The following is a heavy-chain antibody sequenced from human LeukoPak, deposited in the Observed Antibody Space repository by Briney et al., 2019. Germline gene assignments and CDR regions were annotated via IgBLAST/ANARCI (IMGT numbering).Heavy chain of an antibody. CDR1: GFIVSSNY. CDR3: AKRTGYSSGRSPYYFDY. D-gene: IGHD6-19*01. CDR2: ISGSGGST. Sequence: PGGSLRLSCAASGFIVSSNYMSWVRQAPGKGLEWVSAISGSGGSTYYADSVKGRFTISRDNSKNTLYLQMNSLRAEDTAVYYCAKRTGYSSGRSPYYFDYWGQGTLVTVSS. V-gene: IGHV3-23*01. J-gene: IGHJ4*02.